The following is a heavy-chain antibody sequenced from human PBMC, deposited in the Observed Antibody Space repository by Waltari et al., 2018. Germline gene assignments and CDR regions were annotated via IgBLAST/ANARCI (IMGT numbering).Heavy chain of an antibody. V-gene: IGHV4-59*01. Sequence: QVQLQESGPGLVKPSETLSLTCTVSGGSISSYYWSWIRQPPGKGLEWIGYIYYRGSTNYNPSLKSRFTISVDTSKNQFSLKLSSVTAADTAVYYCARSSGYQLLYGNRGAFDIWGQGTMVTVSS. D-gene: IGHD2-2*02. J-gene: IGHJ3*02. CDR1: GGSISSYY. CDR3: ARSSGYQLLYGNRGAFDI. CDR2: IYYRGST.